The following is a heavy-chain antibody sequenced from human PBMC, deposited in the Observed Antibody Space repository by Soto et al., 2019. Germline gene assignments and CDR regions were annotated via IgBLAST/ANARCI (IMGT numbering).Heavy chain of an antibody. CDR1: GDTFTDYY. J-gene: IGHJ6*03. V-gene: IGHV1-2*04. CDR2: INPNSGVT. D-gene: IGHD5-12*01. CDR3: ARESGGATATLDYSYVYMDV. Sequence: QVQLVQSGAEVKKPGASVTVSCRSSGDTFTDYYMHWVRQAPGQGLEWMGWINPNSGVTKYAQKFQGWGTMTRDTSIRSGYMQPSRLGSDDTAVYYCARESGGATATLDYSYVYMDVWGTWTTVTVSS.